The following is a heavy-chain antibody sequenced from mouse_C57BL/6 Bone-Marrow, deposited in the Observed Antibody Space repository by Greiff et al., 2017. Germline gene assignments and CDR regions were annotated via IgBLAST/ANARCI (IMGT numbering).Heavy chain of an antibody. J-gene: IGHJ1*03. D-gene: IGHD2-1*01. CDR2: IWSGGST. CDR1: GFSLTSYG. V-gene: IGHV2-4*01. CDR3: AKNGNCSYWYFDD. Sequence: QVQLQQSGPGLVQPSPSLSITCTASGFSLTSYGVHWVRQPPGKGLEWLGVIWSGGSTDYNAAFISRLSISKDNSKCQVFFKMNSLQADDTAIYYCAKNGNCSYWYFDDWGTGTTVTVSS.